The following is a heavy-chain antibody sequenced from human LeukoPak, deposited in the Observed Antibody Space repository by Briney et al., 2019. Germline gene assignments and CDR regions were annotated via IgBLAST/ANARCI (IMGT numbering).Heavy chain of an antibody. D-gene: IGHD3-3*01. Sequence: SETLSLTCSVSGGSINSSNYHWGWIRQPPGKGLEWIGSVYYSGSTYYNPSLKSRVTVSVDTSKNQFSLKLSSVTAADTAVYYCARGPQSHYDFWSDLVGQFDPWGQGTLVTVSS. CDR1: GGSINSSNYH. J-gene: IGHJ5*02. CDR3: ARGPQSHYDFWSDLVGQFDP. V-gene: IGHV4-39*07. CDR2: VYYSGST.